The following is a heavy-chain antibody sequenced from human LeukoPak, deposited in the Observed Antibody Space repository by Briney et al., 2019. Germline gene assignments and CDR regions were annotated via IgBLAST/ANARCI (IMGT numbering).Heavy chain of an antibody. CDR3: TSVGSWYCNDY. CDR2: IKQDGSEK. J-gene: IGHJ4*02. V-gene: IGHV3-7*01. CDR1: GFTFSSYW. Sequence: PGGSLRLSCAASGFTFSSYWMSWVRQAPGKGLEWVANIKQDGSEKYYVDSVKGRFTISRDNAKNSLYLQMNSLRAEDTAVYYCTSVGSWYCNDYCGQGTLVTVSS. D-gene: IGHD6-13*01.